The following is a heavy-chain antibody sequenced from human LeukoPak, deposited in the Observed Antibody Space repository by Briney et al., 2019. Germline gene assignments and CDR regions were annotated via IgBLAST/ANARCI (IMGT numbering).Heavy chain of an antibody. Sequence: PGGSLRLSCGTSGFRFRTYAMTWVRQAPGKGLVWVSRIDRDGSRINYADSVKGRFTISRDNGKNTLFLQMNSLRAEDAAVYYCVRGNDYGGPHYWGQGTLVTVSS. D-gene: IGHD4-23*01. CDR2: IDRDGSRI. J-gene: IGHJ4*02. CDR1: GFRFRTYA. V-gene: IGHV3-74*01. CDR3: VRGNDYGGPHY.